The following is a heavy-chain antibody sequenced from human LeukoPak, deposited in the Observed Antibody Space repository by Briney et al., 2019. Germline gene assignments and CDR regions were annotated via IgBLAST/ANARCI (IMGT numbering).Heavy chain of an antibody. Sequence: SVKVSCKASGFTFSDSAVQWVRQARGQSPEWIGYIVVGSGSTVYAQKFQQRVTMTRDLSTYTAYMELSSPRSEDTVVYYCAADQAPTDPYMWVDPWGQGTQVIVSS. D-gene: IGHD2-21*02. V-gene: IGHV1-58*01. CDR2: IVVGSGST. CDR3: AADQAPTDPYMWVDP. J-gene: IGHJ5*02. CDR1: GFTFSDSA.